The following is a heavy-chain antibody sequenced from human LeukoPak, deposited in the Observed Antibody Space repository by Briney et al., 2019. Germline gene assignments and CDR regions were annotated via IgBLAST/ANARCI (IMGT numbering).Heavy chain of an antibody. D-gene: IGHD3-10*01. CDR2: IYYTGST. CDR3: ARYGSGTYRQFDF. J-gene: IGHJ4*02. Sequence: SETLSLTCTVSGGSISPYYWSWIRQPPGRGLEWIGFIYYTGSTNYNPSLKSRVTISLDTSKNQFSLKLSSVTAADTAVYYCARYGSGTYRQFDFRGQGTLVTVSS. CDR1: GGSISPYY. V-gene: IGHV4-59*01.